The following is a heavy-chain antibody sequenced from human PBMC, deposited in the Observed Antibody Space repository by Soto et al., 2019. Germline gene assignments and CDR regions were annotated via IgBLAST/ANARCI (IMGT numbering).Heavy chain of an antibody. Sequence: QVQLVQSGAEVKKPGASVKVSCKASGYTFTGYYMHWVRQAPGQGLEWMGWINPNCGGTNYAQKFQGWVTMTRDTSISTAYMELSRLRSDDTAVYYCARDSLYCSGGSCYNWFDPWGQGTLVTVSS. J-gene: IGHJ5*02. V-gene: IGHV1-2*04. CDR3: ARDSLYCSGGSCYNWFDP. D-gene: IGHD2-15*01. CDR2: INPNCGGT. CDR1: GYTFTGYY.